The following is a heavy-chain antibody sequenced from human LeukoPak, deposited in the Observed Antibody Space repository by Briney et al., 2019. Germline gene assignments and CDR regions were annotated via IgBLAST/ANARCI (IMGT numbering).Heavy chain of an antibody. D-gene: IGHD3-9*01. CDR3: ATGKRRYSN. J-gene: IGHJ4*02. V-gene: IGHV3-11*01. CDR1: GFTFSDSY. Sequence: GGSLRPSCAASGFTFSDSYMSWIRQAPGKGLEWLSYISSSGGSTYYAVSVKGRFTISRDNANNSLYLQMNSLRADDTAIYYCATGKRRYSNWGQGTLVTVSS. CDR2: ISSSGGST.